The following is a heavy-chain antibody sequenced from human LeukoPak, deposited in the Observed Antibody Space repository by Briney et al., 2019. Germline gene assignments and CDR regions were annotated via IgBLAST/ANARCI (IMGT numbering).Heavy chain of an antibody. Sequence: SETLSLTCAVYGGSFSGYYWNWIRQPPGKGLEWIGYIYYTGVTNYNPSLKSRVTISVDTSKNQFSLKLSSVTAADTAVYYCARSGWFGGLSDYWGQGTLVTVSS. CDR3: ARSGWFGGLSDY. CDR2: IYYTGVT. D-gene: IGHD3-10*01. V-gene: IGHV4-59*01. CDR1: GGSFSGYY. J-gene: IGHJ4*02.